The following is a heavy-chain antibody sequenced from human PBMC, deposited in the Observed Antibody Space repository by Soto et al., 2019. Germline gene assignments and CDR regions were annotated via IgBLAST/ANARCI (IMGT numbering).Heavy chain of an antibody. CDR2: ISAYNGNT. Sequence: QVQLVQSGAEVKKPGASVKVSCKASGYTFTSYGISWVRQAPGQGLEWMGWISAYNGNTNYAQKLQGRVTMTTDTSTSTAYMELRSLRSDDTAVYYCARDGLGLLWFGELSNWFDPWGQGTLVTVSS. CDR1: GYTFTSYG. CDR3: ARDGLGLLWFGELSNWFDP. D-gene: IGHD3-10*01. J-gene: IGHJ5*02. V-gene: IGHV1-18*01.